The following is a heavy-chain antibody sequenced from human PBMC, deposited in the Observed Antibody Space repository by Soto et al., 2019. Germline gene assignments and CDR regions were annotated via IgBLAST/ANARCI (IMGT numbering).Heavy chain of an antibody. CDR2: IYYSGST. V-gene: IGHV4-59*01. CDR1: GGSSSSYY. Sequence: SETLSLTCTVSGGSSSSYYWSWIRQPPGKGLEWIGYIYYSGSTNYNPSLKSRVTISVDTSKNQFSLKLSSVTAADTAVYYCARDLCSGGSCYPGRFDPWGQGTLVTVSS. D-gene: IGHD2-15*01. J-gene: IGHJ5*02. CDR3: ARDLCSGGSCYPGRFDP.